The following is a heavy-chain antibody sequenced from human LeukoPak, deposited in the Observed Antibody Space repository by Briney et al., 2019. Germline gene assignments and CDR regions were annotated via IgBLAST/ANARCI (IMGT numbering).Heavy chain of an antibody. CDR1: GGTFSTYA. CDR2: IIPILGIA. V-gene: IGHV1-69*04. CDR3: AILDSSGYYYYY. Sequence: GASVTVSCTASGGTFSTYAISWVRQAPGQGREWMGRIIPILGIANYAQKFQGRVTITADKSTSTAYMELSSLRSEDTAVYYCAILDSSGYYYYYWGQGTLVTVSS. J-gene: IGHJ4*02. D-gene: IGHD3-22*01.